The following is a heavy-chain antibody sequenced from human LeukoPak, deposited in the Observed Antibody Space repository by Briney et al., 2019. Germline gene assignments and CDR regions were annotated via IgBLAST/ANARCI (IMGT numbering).Heavy chain of an antibody. CDR2: IYHSGST. Sequence: PSETLSLTCAVSGYSINSGYYWGWIRQPPGKGLEWIGSIYHSGSTYYNPSLKSRVTISVDTSKNQFSLKLSSVTAADTAVYYCARLGYCSSTSCPTGWFDPWGQGTLVTVSS. CDR3: ARLGYCSSTSCPTGWFDP. D-gene: IGHD2-2*01. J-gene: IGHJ5*02. CDR1: GYSINSGYY. V-gene: IGHV4-38-2*01.